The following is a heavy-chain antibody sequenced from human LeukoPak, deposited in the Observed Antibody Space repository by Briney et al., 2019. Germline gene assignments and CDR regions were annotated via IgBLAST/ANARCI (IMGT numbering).Heavy chain of an antibody. V-gene: IGHV3-30-3*01. D-gene: IGHD6-13*01. CDR3: AKGQETRAAAGTGY. CDR1: GFTFSSYA. CDR2: ISYDGSNK. Sequence: GRSLRLSCAASGFTFSSYAMHWVRQAPGKGLEWVAVISYDGSNKYYADSVKGRFTISRDNSKNTLYLQMNSLRAEDTAVYYCAKGQETRAAAGTGYWGQGTLVTVSS. J-gene: IGHJ4*02.